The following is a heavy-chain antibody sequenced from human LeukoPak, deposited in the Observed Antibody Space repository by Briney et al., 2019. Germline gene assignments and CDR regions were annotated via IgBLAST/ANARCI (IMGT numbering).Heavy chain of an antibody. Sequence: GSLRLSCAASGFPFCSLWMTWVRPAPGKGLEWVANINQDGSEKCYVDSVKGRFTISRDNAKNSLYLQMNSLRAEDTAVYYCAREGLYGDYLFDYWGQGTLVTVSS. CDR3: AREGLYGDYLFDY. J-gene: IGHJ4*02. D-gene: IGHD4-17*01. CDR1: GFPFCSLW. V-gene: IGHV3-7*01. CDR2: INQDGSEK.